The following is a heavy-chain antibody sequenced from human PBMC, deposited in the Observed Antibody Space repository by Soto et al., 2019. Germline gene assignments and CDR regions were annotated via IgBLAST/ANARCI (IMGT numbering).Heavy chain of an antibody. CDR3: ARSEIAMSLPPALWFGENWSFVDY. J-gene: IGHJ4*02. CDR1: GYTFTSYG. D-gene: IGHD3-10*01. Sequence: QVQLVQSGAEVKKPGASVKVSCKASGYTFTSYGISWVRQAPGQGLEWMGWISAYNGNTNYAQKLQGRVTMTTDTATITAYMELRSLRSDDTAVYYWARSEIAMSLPPALWFGENWSFVDYWGQGTLVTVSS. CDR2: ISAYNGNT. V-gene: IGHV1-18*01.